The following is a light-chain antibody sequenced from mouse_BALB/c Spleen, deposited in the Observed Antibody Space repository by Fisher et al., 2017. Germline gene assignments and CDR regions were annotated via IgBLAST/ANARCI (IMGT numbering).Light chain of an antibody. CDR3: QQWSSNPPT. J-gene: IGKJ5*01. Sequence: IVMTQTTAIMSASPGEKVTISCSASSSVSYMHWYQQKSGTSPKRWIYDTSKLASGVPARFSGSGSGTSYSLTISRMEAEDAATYYCQQWSSNPPTFGAGTKLELK. V-gene: IGKV4-59*01. CDR1: SSVSY. CDR2: DTS.